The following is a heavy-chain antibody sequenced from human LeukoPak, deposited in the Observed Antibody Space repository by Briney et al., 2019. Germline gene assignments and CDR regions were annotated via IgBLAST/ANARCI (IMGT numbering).Heavy chain of an antibody. V-gene: IGHV3-21*01. CDR1: GFTFSSYS. CDR3: ARDNSVDRGFRLDNWFDP. J-gene: IGHJ5*02. Sequence: GGSLRLSCAASGFTFSSYSMNWVRQAPGKGLEWVSSISSSSSYIYYTDSVKGRFTISRDNAKNSLYLQMNSLRAEDTAVYYCARDNSVDRGFRLDNWFDPWGQGTLVTVSS. CDR2: ISSSSSYI. D-gene: IGHD3-10*01.